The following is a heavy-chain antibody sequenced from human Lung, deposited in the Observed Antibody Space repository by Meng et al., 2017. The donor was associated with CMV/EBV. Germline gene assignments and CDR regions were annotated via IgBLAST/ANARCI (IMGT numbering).Heavy chain of an antibody. CDR2: ISHSGTS. CDR3: ARGRDDDISLGYYYNRGFDV. J-gene: IGHJ6*02. Sequence: SETLSLTCTVSGGSTTSYYWNWIRQPPGKKLEWIGDISHSGTSSYNPSLKSRVIITVDTSRNQFSLKLTSVAAADTAVYFCARGRDDDISLGYYYNRGFDVWGRGATVTVPS. D-gene: IGHD3-22*01. V-gene: IGHV4-59*01. CDR1: GGSTTSYY.